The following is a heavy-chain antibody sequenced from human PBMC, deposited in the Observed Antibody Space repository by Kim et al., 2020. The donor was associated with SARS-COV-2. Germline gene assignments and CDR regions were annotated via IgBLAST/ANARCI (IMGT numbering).Heavy chain of an antibody. CDR2: ISSSGSTI. J-gene: IGHJ6*02. CDR3: ARDGRGYSGYDPPRYYYYGMDV. CDR1: GFTFSDYY. Sequence: GGSLRLSCAASGFTFSDYYMSWIRQAPGKGLEWVSYISSSGSTIYYADSVKGRFTISRDNAKNSLYLQMNSLRAEDTAVYYCARDGRGYSGYDPPRYYYYGMDVWGQGTTVTVSS. D-gene: IGHD5-12*01. V-gene: IGHV3-11*04.